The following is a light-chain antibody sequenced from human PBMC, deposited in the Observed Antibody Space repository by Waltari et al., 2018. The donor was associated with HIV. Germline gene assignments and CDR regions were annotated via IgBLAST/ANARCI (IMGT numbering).Light chain of an antibody. J-gene: IGKJ1*01. Sequence: LSASVGDRVTITCRASQGISSALAWYQQKPGKAPKLLIYKASSLESGVPSRFSGNGFGTEFTLTISSLQPDDFATYYCQQYNLYSWTFGQGTKVESK. CDR2: KAS. V-gene: IGKV1-5*03. CDR1: QGISSA. CDR3: QQYNLYSWT.